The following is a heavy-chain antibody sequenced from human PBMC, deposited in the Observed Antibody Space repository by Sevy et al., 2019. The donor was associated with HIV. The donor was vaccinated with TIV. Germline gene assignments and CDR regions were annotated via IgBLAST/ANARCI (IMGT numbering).Heavy chain of an antibody. CDR2: IRSKTYGGTT. CDR3: TSDRNPTPYYYYYGMDV. V-gene: IGHV3-49*04. D-gene: IGHD1-1*01. J-gene: IGHJ6*02. Sequence: GGSLRLSCTASGFTFGDYAMSWVRRAPGKGLEWVGFIRSKTYGGTTEYAASVKGRSTISKEDPKSNAYLQQNSLKTEDTALDYCTSDRNPTPYYYYYGMDVWGQGTTVTVSS. CDR1: GFTFGDYA.